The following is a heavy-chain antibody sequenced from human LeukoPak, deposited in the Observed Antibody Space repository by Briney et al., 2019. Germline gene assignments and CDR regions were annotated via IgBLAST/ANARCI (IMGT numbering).Heavy chain of an antibody. V-gene: IGHV3-7*03. D-gene: IGHD2-15*01. CDR3: ARAPYCIGGSCRFDY. CDR1: GFTSSSYW. CDR2: IKQDGSEK. J-gene: IGHJ4*02. Sequence: GGSLRLSCAVSGFTSSSYWMSWVRQAPGKGLEWVANIKQDGSEKYYVDSVKGRFTISRDNAKNSLYLQMNSLRAEDTAVYYCARAPYCIGGSCRFDYWGQRTLVTVSS.